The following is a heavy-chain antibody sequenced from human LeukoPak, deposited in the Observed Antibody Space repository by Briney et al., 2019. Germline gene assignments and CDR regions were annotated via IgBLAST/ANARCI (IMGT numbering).Heavy chain of an antibody. J-gene: IGHJ3*02. CDR3: ARVTAAAGMLFDI. V-gene: IGHV4-31*03. CDR1: GGSLRSGGYY. Sequence: PSETLSLTCTVSGGSLRSGGYYWSWIRQHPGKGLEWIGFIYYSGSTYYNPSLKSRVTISVDTSKNQFSLKLSSVTAADTAVYYCARVTAAAGMLFDIWGQGTMVTVSS. CDR2: IYYSGST. D-gene: IGHD6-13*01.